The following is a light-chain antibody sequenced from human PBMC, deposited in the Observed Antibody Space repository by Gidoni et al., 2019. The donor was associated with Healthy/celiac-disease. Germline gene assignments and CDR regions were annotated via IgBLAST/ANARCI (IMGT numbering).Light chain of an antibody. V-gene: IGKV1-39*01. CDR2: AAS. J-gene: IGKJ2*01. CDR1: QSISSY. Sequence: IQLTQSPSSLSASVGDRVTITCRARQSISSYSNWYQQNPGKAPKLLIYAASSLQSGVPSRFSGSGSGTDFTLTISSLQPADFATYYCQQSYSTPYTFGQGTKLEIK. CDR3: QQSYSTPYT.